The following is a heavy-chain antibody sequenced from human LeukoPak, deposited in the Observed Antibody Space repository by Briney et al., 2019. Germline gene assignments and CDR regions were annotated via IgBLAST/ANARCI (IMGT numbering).Heavy chain of an antibody. CDR3: ARDLSGWYAVVDY. J-gene: IGHJ4*02. D-gene: IGHD6-19*01. V-gene: IGHV3-33*01. CDR2: IWYDGSNK. CDR1: GFTFSSYG. Sequence: GGSLRLSCTASGFTFSSYGMHWVRQAPGKGLEWVAVIWYDGSNKYYADSVKGRFTISRDNSKNTLYLQMNSLRAGDTAVYYCARDLSGWYAVVDYWGQGTLVTVSS.